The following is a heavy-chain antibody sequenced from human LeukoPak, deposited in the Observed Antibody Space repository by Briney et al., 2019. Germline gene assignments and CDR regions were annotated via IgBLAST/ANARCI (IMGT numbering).Heavy chain of an antibody. V-gene: IGHV3-30*04. Sequence: GGSLRLSCAASGFTFSNYAIHWVRQAPGKGREWVAVVSYDGGNEYYADSVKGRFTISRDNSKNTLYLQMNSLRAEDTAVYYCARDRERYYYFGTDVWGKGTTVTVSS. CDR3: ARDRERYYYFGTDV. CDR1: GFTFSNYA. J-gene: IGHJ6*04. CDR2: VSYDGGNE.